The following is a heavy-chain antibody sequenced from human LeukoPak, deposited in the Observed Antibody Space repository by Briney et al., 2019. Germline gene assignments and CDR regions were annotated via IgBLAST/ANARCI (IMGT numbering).Heavy chain of an antibody. V-gene: IGHV3-9*01. CDR3: AKDPWDY. J-gene: IGHJ4*02. CDR1: GFTFGDYA. Sequence: GRSLRLSCAASGFTFGDYAMPWVRQAPGKGLEWVSGISWNSGSIGYADSVKGRFTISRDNAKNSLYLQMNSLRAEDTALYYCAKDPWDYWGQGTLVTVSS. CDR2: ISWNSGSI.